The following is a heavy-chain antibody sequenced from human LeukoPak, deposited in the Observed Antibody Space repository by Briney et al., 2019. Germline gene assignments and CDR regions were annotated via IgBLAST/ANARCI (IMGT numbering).Heavy chain of an antibody. CDR1: GYSFTDYY. CDR2: INLNTGGT. J-gene: IGHJ4*02. V-gene: IGHV1-2*02. CDR3: ARDPPTSETTYDY. D-gene: IGHD4-11*01. Sequence: ASVKVSCKTPGYSFTDYYIHWVRQAPGQGLEWTGWINLNTGGTYFAQKFQGRVAMTRDTSVSTAYMELSRLSSDDTALYYCARDPPTSETTYDYWGQGTPVTVSS.